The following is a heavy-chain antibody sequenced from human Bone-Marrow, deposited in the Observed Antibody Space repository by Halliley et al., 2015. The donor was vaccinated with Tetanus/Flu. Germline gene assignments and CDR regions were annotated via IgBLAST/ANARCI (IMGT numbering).Heavy chain of an antibody. Sequence: AASASTFSRHAMSWVRQAPGKGLEWVSVMSGGGGSIFYADSVKGRFTTSRDNSKNTLYLQMNSLRAEDTAVYYCAKDSDEDKVLVPADDAFDIWGQGTMVTVSS. CDR1: ASTFSRHA. CDR2: MSGGGGSI. J-gene: IGHJ3*02. D-gene: IGHD2-2*01. CDR3: AKDSDEDKVLVPADDAFDI. V-gene: IGHV3-23*01.